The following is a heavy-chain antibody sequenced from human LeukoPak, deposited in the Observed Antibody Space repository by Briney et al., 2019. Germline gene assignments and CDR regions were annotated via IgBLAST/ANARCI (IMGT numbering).Heavy chain of an antibody. D-gene: IGHD2-15*01. V-gene: IGHV3-30*04. CDR3: ASGPYCRGGTCYLPFDY. J-gene: IGHJ4*02. CDR2: ISSDGSNK. Sequence: SGRSLRLSCAASGFTFSTYAMHWVRQAPGKGLEWVAVISSDGSNKYYGDSVKGRFTISRDNSRNTLYVQMNSLRAEDTAVYYCASGPYCRGGTCYLPFDYWGQGTLVTVSS. CDR1: GFTFSTYA.